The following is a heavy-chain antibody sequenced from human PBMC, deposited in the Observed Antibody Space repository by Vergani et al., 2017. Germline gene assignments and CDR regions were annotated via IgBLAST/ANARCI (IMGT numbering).Heavy chain of an antibody. CDR2: ISWNSGSI. J-gene: IGHJ3*02. D-gene: IGHD6-13*01. V-gene: IGHV3-9*01. Sequence: EVQLVESGGGLVQPGRSLRLSCAASGFTFDDYAMHWVRQAPGKGLEWVSGISWNSGSIGYADSVKGRFTIYRDNAKNSLYMQMNSLRAEDTALYYCAECFSSSWLHHAFDIWGQGTMVTVSS. CDR1: GFTFDDYA. CDR3: AECFSSSWLHHAFDI.